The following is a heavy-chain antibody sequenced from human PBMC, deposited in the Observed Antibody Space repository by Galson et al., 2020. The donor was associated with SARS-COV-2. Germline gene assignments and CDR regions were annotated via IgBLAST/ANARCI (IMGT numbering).Heavy chain of an antibody. CDR1: GFIFTTYT. CDR3: ATEASPQGEDAALVMMFGVSVIKKRGCDL. V-gene: IGHV3-30-3*01. J-gene: IGHJ5*02. D-gene: IGHD3-3*01. Sequence: GRSLRPSCAASGFIFTTYTMHWVRHPPGKGLQWVAGILHGVADTYYADSVKGPSTTPRHNSRNTPYLQVNCLRAADTALSYCATEASPQGEDAALVMMFGVSVIKKRGCDLGGRGTLGNDSS. CDR2: ILHGVADT.